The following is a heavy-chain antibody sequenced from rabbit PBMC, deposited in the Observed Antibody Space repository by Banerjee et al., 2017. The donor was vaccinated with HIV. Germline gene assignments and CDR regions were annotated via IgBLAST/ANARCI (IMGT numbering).Heavy chain of an antibody. CDR1: GFSFSNKYV. Sequence: QEQLVESGGGLVKPGASLTLTCKASGFSFSNKYVMCWVRQAPGKGLEWIACINTSSGNTVYASWVNGRFTISSDNAQNTVFLQMTSLTAADTATYFCVRGSISGTDYNLWGPGTLVTVS. J-gene: IGHJ4*01. V-gene: IGHV1S43*01. CDR3: VRGSISGTDYNL. D-gene: IGHD1-1*01. CDR2: INTSSGNT.